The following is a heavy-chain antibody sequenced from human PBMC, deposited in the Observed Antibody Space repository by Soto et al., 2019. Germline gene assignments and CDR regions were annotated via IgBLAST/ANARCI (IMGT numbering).Heavy chain of an antibody. CDR1: GYTFTGYY. CDR2: INPNSGGT. D-gene: IGHD3-16*02. J-gene: IGHJ4*02. V-gene: IGHV1-2*04. Sequence: ASVKVSCKASGYTFTGYYMHWVRQAPGQGLEWMGWINPNSGGTNYAQKFQGWVTMTRDTSISTAYMELSRLRSDDTAVYYCAREGAYYIWGSYRYTHGREHAPFDYWGQGTLVTVSS. CDR3: AREGAYYIWGSYRYTHGREHAPFDY.